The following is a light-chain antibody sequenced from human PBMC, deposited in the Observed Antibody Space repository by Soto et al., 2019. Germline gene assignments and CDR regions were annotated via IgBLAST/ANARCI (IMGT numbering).Light chain of an antibody. Sequence: EIVMTQSPATLSVSPGEGATLSCRASQSVSSNLAWYQQNPGQAPRLLIYGASTRATAIPARFSGSGSGTEFTLTISGLLSEDFAVYYCQQYNDWPPQFTFGQGTRLEIK. V-gene: IGKV3-15*01. CDR2: GAS. CDR1: QSVSSN. J-gene: IGKJ2*01. CDR3: QQYNDWPPQFT.